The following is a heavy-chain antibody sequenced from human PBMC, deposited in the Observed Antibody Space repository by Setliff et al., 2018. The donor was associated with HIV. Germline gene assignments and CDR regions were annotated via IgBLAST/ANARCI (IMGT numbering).Heavy chain of an antibody. CDR2: ISYGGGT. V-gene: IGHV4-38-2*02. J-gene: IGHJ4*02. CDR3: ARDRYPYAYLDY. D-gene: IGHD5-18*01. CDR1: GYTISSGYY. Sequence: PSETLSLTCALSGYTISSGYYWAWIRQPPGKGLEWIGRISYGGGTHYNPSLRSRVIISMDTSKNQFSLKLSSVTAADTAVYYCARDRYPYAYLDYWGQGTLVTVSS.